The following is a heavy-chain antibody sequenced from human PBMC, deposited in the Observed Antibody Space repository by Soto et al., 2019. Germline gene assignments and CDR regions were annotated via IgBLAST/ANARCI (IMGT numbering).Heavy chain of an antibody. CDR3: ARDPGSGGSYAY. CDR2: ISSSSSYI. V-gene: IGHV3-21*01. J-gene: IGHJ4*02. CDR1: GFTFSSYS. Sequence: EVQLVESGGGLVKPGGSLRLSCAASGFTFSSYSMNWVRQAPGKGLEWVSSISSSSSYIYYADSVKGRFTISRDNAKNSLYLQMNSLRAEDTAVYYCARDPGSGGSYAYWGQGTLVTVSS. D-gene: IGHD1-26*01.